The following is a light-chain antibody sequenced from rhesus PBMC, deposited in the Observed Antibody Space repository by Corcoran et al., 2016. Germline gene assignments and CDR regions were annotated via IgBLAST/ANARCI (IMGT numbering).Light chain of an antibody. V-gene: IGKV1-19*01. Sequence: DIQMTQSPSSLSASVGDKVTITCHASQGINSWLAWYQHKPGKAPKPLIFSAASLQSGVPSRFSVSGSGTDYTLTINILQPEDVATYYCQQYDDLPRTFGQGTKVEIK. CDR2: SAA. CDR3: QQYDDLPRT. CDR1: QGINSW. J-gene: IGKJ1*01.